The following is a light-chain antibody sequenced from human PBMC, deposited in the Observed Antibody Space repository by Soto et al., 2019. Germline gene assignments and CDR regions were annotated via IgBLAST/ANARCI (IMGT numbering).Light chain of an antibody. Sequence: QSALTQPASVSGSPGQSITISCTGTSSDVGGYDYVYWYQQHPGKAPKLMIYDFTNRPSGVSNRFSGSKSGNTAALTISGHHAEDEADYYLTSYGSINTYVFGTGTKLTV. J-gene: IGLJ1*01. V-gene: IGLV2-14*01. CDR2: DFT. CDR3: TSYGSINTYV. CDR1: SSDVGGYDY.